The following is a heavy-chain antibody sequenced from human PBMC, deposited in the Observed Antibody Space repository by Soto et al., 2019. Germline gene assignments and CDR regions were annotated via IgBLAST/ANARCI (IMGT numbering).Heavy chain of an antibody. CDR3: AARGSYRMTEPFDY. J-gene: IGHJ4*02. Sequence: ASVKVSCKASGYTFTGYYMHWVRQAPGQGLEWMGWINPNSGGTNYAQKFQGRVTMTRDTSISTAYMELSRLRSDDTAVYYCAARGSYRMTEPFDYWGQGTLVTVSS. D-gene: IGHD1-26*01. CDR2: INPNSGGT. CDR1: GYTFTGYY. V-gene: IGHV1-2*02.